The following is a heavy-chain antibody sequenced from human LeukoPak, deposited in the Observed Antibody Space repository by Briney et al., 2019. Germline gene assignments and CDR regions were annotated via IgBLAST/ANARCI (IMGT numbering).Heavy chain of an antibody. Sequence: ASVKVSCKASGGTFSSYAISWVRQAPGQGLEWMGGIIPIFGTANYAQKFQGRVTITADESTSTAYMELSSLRSEDTAVYYCARDQIGGSYFIDYWGQGTLVTVSS. CDR3: ARDQIGGSYFIDY. D-gene: IGHD1-26*01. CDR1: GGTFSSYA. CDR2: IIPIFGTA. V-gene: IGHV1-69*13. J-gene: IGHJ4*02.